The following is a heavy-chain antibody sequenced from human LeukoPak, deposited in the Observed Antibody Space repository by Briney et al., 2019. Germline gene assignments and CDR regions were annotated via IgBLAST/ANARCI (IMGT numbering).Heavy chain of an antibody. CDR3: ARYCSGGSCDDGFDI. Sequence: PSETLSLTCTVSGASISSSYCTWIRQPAGEGLEWIGRISTGGSTTYNPSFKSRVTMSLDTSKNQFSLKLTSVTAADTAIYYCARYCSGGSCDDGFDIWGQGTMVTVSS. CDR1: GASISSSY. J-gene: IGHJ3*02. V-gene: IGHV4-4*07. CDR2: ISTGGST. D-gene: IGHD2-15*01.